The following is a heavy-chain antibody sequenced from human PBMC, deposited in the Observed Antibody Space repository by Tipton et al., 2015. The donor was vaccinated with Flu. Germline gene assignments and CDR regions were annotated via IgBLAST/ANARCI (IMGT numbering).Heavy chain of an antibody. V-gene: IGHV4-39*07. CDR2: VNYGGGT. Sequence: LRLSCNVSGGSIRSNNYNWGWLRQPPGKGLEWIGSVNYGGGTSYNPSLESRLTISLDTPKNHFSLKLSSVTAADTAVYYCARDLGSSGSFDYWGQGTLVTVSS. D-gene: IGHD6-13*01. CDR3: ARDLGSSGSFDY. J-gene: IGHJ4*02. CDR1: GGSIRSNNYN.